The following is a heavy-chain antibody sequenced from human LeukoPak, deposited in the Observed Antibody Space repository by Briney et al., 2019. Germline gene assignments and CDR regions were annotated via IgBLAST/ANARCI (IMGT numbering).Heavy chain of an antibody. CDR3: ATTPGYCSSTSCYRAGSGSHFDF. CDR2: ISGRGDST. V-gene: IGHV3-23*01. CDR1: GFTFSTYA. Sequence: GGSLRLSCAASGFTFSTYAMSWVRQAPGKGLEWVSGISGRGDSTYYADSVKGRFTTSRDNSKNMMYLQMNSLRAEDTAVYYCATTPGYCSSTSCYRAGSGSHFDFWGQGALVTVSS. D-gene: IGHD2-2*02. J-gene: IGHJ4*02.